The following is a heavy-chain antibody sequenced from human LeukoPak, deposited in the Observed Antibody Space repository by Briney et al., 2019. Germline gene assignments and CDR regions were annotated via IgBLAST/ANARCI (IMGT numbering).Heavy chain of an antibody. V-gene: IGHV4-59*01. CDR3: ARATTIAALRD. CDR1: GGSISSYY. CDR2: IYYSGNT. D-gene: IGHD6-6*01. Sequence: SETLSLTCTVSGGSISSYYWSWIRQPPGKGLEWIGYIYYSGNTYYNPSLKSRVTISVDTSKNQFSLKLSSVTAADTAVYYCARATTIAALRDWGQGTLVTVSS. J-gene: IGHJ4*02.